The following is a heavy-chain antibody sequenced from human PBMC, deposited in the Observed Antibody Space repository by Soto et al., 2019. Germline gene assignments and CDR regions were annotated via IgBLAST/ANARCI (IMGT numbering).Heavy chain of an antibody. CDR1: GYTLTELS. D-gene: IGHD4-17*01. V-gene: IGHV1-24*01. CDR2: FDPEDGET. CDR3: ATYYGDYRFDY. J-gene: IGHJ4*02. Sequence: ASVKVSCKVSGYTLTELSMPWVRQAPGKGLEWMGGFDPEDGETIYAQKFQGRVTMTEDTSTDTAHMELSSLRSEDTAVYYCATYYGDYRFDYWGQGTLVTSPQ.